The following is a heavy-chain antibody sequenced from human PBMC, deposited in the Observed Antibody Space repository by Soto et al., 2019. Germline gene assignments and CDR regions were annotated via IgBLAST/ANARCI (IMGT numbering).Heavy chain of an antibody. CDR1: GGTFSSYS. V-gene: IGHV1-69*13. D-gene: IGHD3-22*01. CDR3: ARREEEGYYSDY. CDR2: IIPIFGTA. Sequence: SVKVSCKASGGTFSSYSISWVRQAPGQGLEWMGGIIPIFGTANYAQKFQGRVTITADESTSTAYMELSSLRSEDTAVYYCARREEEGYYSDYWGQGTLVTVSS. J-gene: IGHJ4*02.